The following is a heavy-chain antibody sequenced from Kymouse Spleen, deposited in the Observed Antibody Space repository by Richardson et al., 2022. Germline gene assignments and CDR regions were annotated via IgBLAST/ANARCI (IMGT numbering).Heavy chain of an antibody. Sequence: QLQLQESGPGLVKPSETLSLTCTVSGGSISSSSYYWGWIRQPPGKGLEWIGSIYYSGSTYYNPSLKSRVTISVDTSKNQFSLKLSSVTAADTAVYYCASVIAAAGLYYGMDVWGQGTTVTVSS. CDR2: IYYSGST. V-gene: IGHV4-39*01. CDR3: ASVIAAAGLYYGMDV. J-gene: IGHJ6*02. CDR1: GGSISSSSYY. D-gene: IGHD6-13*01.